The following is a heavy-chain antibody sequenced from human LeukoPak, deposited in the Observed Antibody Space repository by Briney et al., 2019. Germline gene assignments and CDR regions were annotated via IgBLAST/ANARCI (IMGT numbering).Heavy chain of an antibody. Sequence: GGSLRLSCAASGFTFSSYSMNWVRQAPGKGLEWVAVISYDGSNKYYADSVKGRFTISRDNSKNTLYLQMNSLRAEDTAVYYCAKDGGLVGATSYFDYWGQGTLVTVSS. CDR1: GFTFSSYS. D-gene: IGHD1-26*01. V-gene: IGHV3-30*18. J-gene: IGHJ4*02. CDR3: AKDGGLVGATSYFDY. CDR2: ISYDGSNK.